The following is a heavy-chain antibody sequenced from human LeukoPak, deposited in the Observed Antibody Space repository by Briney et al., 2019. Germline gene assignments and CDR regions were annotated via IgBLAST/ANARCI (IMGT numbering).Heavy chain of an antibody. J-gene: IGHJ6*02. CDR3: ARSSQPPHEYSYGPKMFDGMDV. CDR1: GFTFSSYA. Sequence: PGGSLRLPCAASGFTFSSYAMYWVRQAPGKGLEWVAVISYDGSNKYYADSVKGRFTISRDNSKNTLYLQMNSLRAEDTAVYYCARSSQPPHEYSYGPKMFDGMDVWGQGTTVTVSS. V-gene: IGHV3-30-3*01. D-gene: IGHD5-18*01. CDR2: ISYDGSNK.